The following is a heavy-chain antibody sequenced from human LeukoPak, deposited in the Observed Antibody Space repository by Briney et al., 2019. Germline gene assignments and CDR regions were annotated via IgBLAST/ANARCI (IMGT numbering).Heavy chain of an antibody. CDR3: ARLTRYYYGMDV. D-gene: IGHD1-14*01. J-gene: IGHJ6*02. CDR1: GYSFNSFD. V-gene: IGHV1-8*01. Sequence: ASVKVSCKASGYSFNSFDINWVRQAAGQGLEWMGWMNPNSGNTGYAQKFQGRVTMTRNTSITTAYMELSSLTSEDTAVYYCARLTRYYYGMDVWGQGTKVTVSS. CDR2: MNPNSGNT.